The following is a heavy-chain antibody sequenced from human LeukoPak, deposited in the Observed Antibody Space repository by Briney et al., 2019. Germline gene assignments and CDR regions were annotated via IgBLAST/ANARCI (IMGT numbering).Heavy chain of an antibody. D-gene: IGHD3-9*01. CDR1: GFTFSSYG. Sequence: GGSLRLSCAASGFTFSSYGMSWVRQAPGKGLEWVSATSGSGGSTYYADSVKGRFTISRDNSKNTLYLQMNSLRAEDTAVYYCAKDPGVLRYFDWLPNWFDPWGQGTLVTVSS. J-gene: IGHJ5*02. CDR3: AKDPGVLRYFDWLPNWFDP. CDR2: TSGSGGST. V-gene: IGHV3-23*01.